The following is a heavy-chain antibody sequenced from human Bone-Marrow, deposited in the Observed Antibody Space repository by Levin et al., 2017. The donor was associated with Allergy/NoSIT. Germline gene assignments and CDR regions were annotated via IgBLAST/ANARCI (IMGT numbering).Heavy chain of an antibody. V-gene: IGHV4-59*08. CDR1: GGSISGYY. CDR2: IYYSGST. J-gene: IGHJ6*03. CDR3: ARHFAFRVPSGYYYYYYMDV. Sequence: PSQTLSLTCTVSGGSISGYYWSWIRQPPGKGLEYIGYIYYSGSTNYNPSLKSRVTMSVDTSKNQFSLNLSSVTAADTAVYYCARHFAFRVPSGYYYYYYMDVWGKGTTVTVSS. D-gene: IGHD2-2*01.